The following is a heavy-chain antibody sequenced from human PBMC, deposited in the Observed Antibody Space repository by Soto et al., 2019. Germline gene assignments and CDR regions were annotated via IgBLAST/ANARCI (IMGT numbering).Heavy chain of an antibody. J-gene: IGHJ6*02. V-gene: IGHV6-1*01. CDR2: TYYRSKWYN. D-gene: IGHD2-2*02. CDR3: ARDLGIVVVPAAILEYYYYGMDV. Sequence: SQTLSLTCAISGDSVSSNSAAWNWIRRSPSRGLEWLGRTYYRSKWYNDYAVSVKSRITTNPDTSKNQFSLQLNSVTPEDTAVYYCARDLGIVVVPAAILEYYYYGMDVWGQGTTVTVSS. CDR1: GDSVSSNSAA.